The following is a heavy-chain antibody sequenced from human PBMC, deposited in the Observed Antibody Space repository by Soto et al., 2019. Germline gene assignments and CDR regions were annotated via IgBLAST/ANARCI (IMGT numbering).Heavy chain of an antibody. CDR2: IWYDGSHK. CDR3: ARDTERFGELLRSTMDV. Sequence: QVPLVESGGGVVQPGTSLRLSCEASGFIFSSFGMHWVRQAPGMGPEWVAFIWYDGSHKYYAESVKGPFTISRDNSKNTLYLQVNGLRAEDTAVYYWARDTERFGELLRSTMDVWGQGTTVTVSS. D-gene: IGHD3-10*01. CDR1: GFIFSSFG. V-gene: IGHV3-33*01. J-gene: IGHJ6*02.